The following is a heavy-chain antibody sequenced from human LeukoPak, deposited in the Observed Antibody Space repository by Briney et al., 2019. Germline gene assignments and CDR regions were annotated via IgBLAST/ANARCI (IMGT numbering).Heavy chain of an antibody. J-gene: IGHJ4*02. CDR2: ISGSGGST. D-gene: IGHD6-19*01. CDR1: GLTFSNYW. CDR3: AKDPQWLVPRAGDYFDY. V-gene: IGHV3-23*01. Sequence: GGSLRLSCAASGLTFSNYWMHWVRRAPGKGLEWVSAISGSGGSTYYADSVKGRFTISRDNSKNTLYLQMNSLRAEDTAVYYCAKDPQWLVPRAGDYFDYWGQGTLVTVSS.